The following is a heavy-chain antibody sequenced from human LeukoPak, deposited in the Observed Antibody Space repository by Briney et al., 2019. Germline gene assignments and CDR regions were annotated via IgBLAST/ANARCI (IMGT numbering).Heavy chain of an antibody. CDR2: INPNSGGT. CDR1: GYTFTGYY. J-gene: IGHJ5*02. V-gene: IGHV1-2*02. D-gene: IGHD4-17*01. Sequence: ASVKVSCKASGYTFTGYYMHWVRQAPGQGLEWMGWINPNSGGTNYAQKLQGRVTMTTDTSTSTAYMELSRLRSDDTAVYYCARDRLRPNWFDPWGQGTLVTVSS. CDR3: ARDRLRPNWFDP.